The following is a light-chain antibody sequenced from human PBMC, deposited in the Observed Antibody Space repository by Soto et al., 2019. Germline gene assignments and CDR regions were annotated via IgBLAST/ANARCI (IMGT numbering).Light chain of an antibody. J-gene: IGLJ1*01. Sequence: QSALTQPASVSGSPGQSITISCTGTSSDVGGYNYVSWYQQHPGKAPKLMIYEVSNRPSGVSNRFSGSKSGNTASLTISGLQGEDEADYYCSSYTSRSTLDYVFGSGTKVTVL. V-gene: IGLV2-14*01. CDR3: SSYTSRSTLDYV. CDR2: EVS. CDR1: SSDVGGYNY.